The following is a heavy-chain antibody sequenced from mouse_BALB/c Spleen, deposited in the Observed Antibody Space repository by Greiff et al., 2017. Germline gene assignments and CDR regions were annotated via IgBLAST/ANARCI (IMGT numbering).Heavy chain of an antibody. CDR1: GYTFTSYW. J-gene: IGHJ2*01. V-gene: IGHV1-5*01. Sequence: VQLQQSGTVLARPGASVKMSCTASGYTFTSYWMHWVKQRPGQGLEWIGAIYPGNSDTSYNQKFKGKAKLTAVTSTSTAYMELSSLTNEDSAVYYCTRSDGYFYFDYWGQGTTLTVSS. CDR2: IYPGNSDT. D-gene: IGHD2-3*01. CDR3: TRSDGYFYFDY.